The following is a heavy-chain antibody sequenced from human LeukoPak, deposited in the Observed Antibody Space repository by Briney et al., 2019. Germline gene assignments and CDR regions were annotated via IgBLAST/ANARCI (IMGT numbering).Heavy chain of an antibody. D-gene: IGHD6-13*01. Sequence: SVKVSCKASGGTFSSYAISWVRQAPGQGLEWMGGIIPIFGTANYAQKFQGRVTITADKSTSTAYMELSSLRSEDTAVYYCARDSGIAAADDAFDIWGQGTMVTVSS. V-gene: IGHV1-69*06. CDR3: ARDSGIAAADDAFDI. CDR2: IIPIFGTA. J-gene: IGHJ3*02. CDR1: GGTFSSYA.